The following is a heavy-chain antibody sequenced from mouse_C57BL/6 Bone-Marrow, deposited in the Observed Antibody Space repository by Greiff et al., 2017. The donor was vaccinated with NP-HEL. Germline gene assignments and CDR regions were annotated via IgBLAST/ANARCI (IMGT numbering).Heavy chain of an antibody. V-gene: IGHV1-54*01. CDR2: INPGSGGT. CDR1: GYAFTNYL. D-gene: IGHD2-4*01. CDR3: ARSDYAWYFDV. Sequence: QVQLQQSGAELVRPGTSVKVSCKASGYAFTNYLIEWVKQRPGQGLEWIGVINPGSGGTNYNEKFKGKATLTADKSSSTAYMQLSSLTSEDSAVYFCARSDYAWYFDVWGTGTTVTVSS. J-gene: IGHJ1*03.